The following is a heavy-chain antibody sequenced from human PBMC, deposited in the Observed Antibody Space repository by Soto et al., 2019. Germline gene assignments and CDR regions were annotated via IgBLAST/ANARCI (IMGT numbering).Heavy chain of an antibody. CDR3: AKDRAEWGSYDY. D-gene: IGHD7-27*01. J-gene: IGHJ4*02. V-gene: IGHV3-30-3*01. Sequence: PGGSLRLSCAASGFTFNLFTFHWVRQAPGRGLEWVAVVSHVDDNKYYADSVRGRFTISRDNSKNTLYLQMNSLRAEDTAVYYCAKDRAEWGSYDYWGKGILVTVSS. CDR1: GFTFNLFT. CDR2: VSHVDDNK.